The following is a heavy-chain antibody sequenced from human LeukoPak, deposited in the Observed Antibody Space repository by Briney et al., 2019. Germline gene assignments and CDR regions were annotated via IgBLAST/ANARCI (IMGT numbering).Heavy chain of an antibody. J-gene: IGHJ5*02. Sequence: SETLSLTCAVYGGSFSGYYWGWIRQPPGKGLEWIGSIYYSGSTYYNPSLKSRVTISVDTSKNQFSLKLSSVTAADTAVYYCARHAVVVIANNWFDPWGQGTLVTVSS. CDR2: IYYSGST. D-gene: IGHD2-21*01. CDR3: ARHAVVVIANNWFDP. CDR1: GGSFSGYY. V-gene: IGHV4-39*01.